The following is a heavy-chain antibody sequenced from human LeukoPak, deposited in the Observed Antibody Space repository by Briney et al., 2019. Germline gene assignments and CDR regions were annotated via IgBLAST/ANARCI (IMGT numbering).Heavy chain of an antibody. Sequence: GRSLRLSCAASGFTFSSYAMHWVRQAPGKGLEWMAVISYDGSNKYYADSVKGRFTISRDNSKNTLYLQMNSLRAEDTAVYYCARAMVRGVITATDYWGQGTLVTVSS. D-gene: IGHD3-10*01. CDR3: ARAMVRGVITATDY. J-gene: IGHJ4*02. CDR1: GFTFSSYA. V-gene: IGHV3-30*04. CDR2: ISYDGSNK.